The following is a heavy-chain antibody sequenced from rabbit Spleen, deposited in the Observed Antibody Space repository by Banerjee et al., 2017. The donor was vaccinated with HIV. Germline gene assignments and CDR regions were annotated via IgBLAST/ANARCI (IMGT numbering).Heavy chain of an antibody. D-gene: IGHD2-1*01. J-gene: IGHJ4*01. CDR3: VRDLGYDYYSEKGYFNL. CDR1: GFSFSDRDV. V-gene: IGHV1S7*01. Sequence: QQLEESGGGLVKPEGSLTLTCKDSGFSFSDRDVMCWVCQAPGKGLECIGYIEPIFGNTYYANWVNGRFTISSHNAQNTLYLQLNSLTAADTATYFCVRDLGYDYYSEKGYFNLWAQSPWSPS. CDR2: IEPIFGNT.